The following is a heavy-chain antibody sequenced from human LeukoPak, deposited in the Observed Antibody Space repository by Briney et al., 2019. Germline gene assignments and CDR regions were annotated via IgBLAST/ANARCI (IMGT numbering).Heavy chain of an antibody. J-gene: IGHJ6*02. CDR1: GGSFSGYY. V-gene: IGHV4-34*01. CDR2: INHSGST. Sequence: SETLSLTCAVYGGSFSGYYWSWIRQPPGKGLEWIGEINHSGSTNYNPSLKSRVTISVDTSKNQFSLKLSSVTAADTAVYYCARVGSGWFYGMDVWGQGTTVTVSS. D-gene: IGHD6-19*01. CDR3: ARVGSGWFYGMDV.